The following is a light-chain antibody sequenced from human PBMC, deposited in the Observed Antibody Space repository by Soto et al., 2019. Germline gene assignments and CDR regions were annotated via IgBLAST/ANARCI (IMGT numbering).Light chain of an antibody. Sequence: EVVLTQSPGSLSLSPGDRATLSCRASQSLVNTYVAWYQQKAGQAPRLLIFDASTRATGIPDRFSGSGSGTDFTLSISRLEPEDFAVYYCQSYGSSRTFGHGTMVEI. J-gene: IGKJ1*01. CDR1: QSLVNTY. CDR2: DAS. CDR3: QSYGSSRT. V-gene: IGKV3-20*01.